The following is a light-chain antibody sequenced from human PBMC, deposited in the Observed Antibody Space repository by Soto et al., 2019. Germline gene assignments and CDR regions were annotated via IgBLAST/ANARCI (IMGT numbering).Light chain of an antibody. J-gene: IGKJ2*02. CDR1: QSVSSS. V-gene: IGKV3-15*01. CDR3: QQYNNWPPGT. Sequence: EIVMTQSPATLSVSPGEIATLSCRASQSVSSSLACYQQKPGQAPKLLFFGASTRATGIPARFSGSGSGTEFSLTISSLQSEDFAFYYCQQYNNWPPGTFGQGTKVEIK. CDR2: GAS.